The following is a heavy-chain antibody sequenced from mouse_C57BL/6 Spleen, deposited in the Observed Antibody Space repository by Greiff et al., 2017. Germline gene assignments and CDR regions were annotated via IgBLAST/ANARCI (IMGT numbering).Heavy chain of an antibody. CDR3: ARSSSSLDD. Sequence: VQLQQSGPELVKPGASVKISCKASGYSFTSDYIHWVKQRPGQGLEWIGWIYPGSGNTKYNAKFKGKATLTADPSSNHDYLQLSSLTSADSAVYDCARSSSSLDDWGKGTTLTVSS. J-gene: IGHJ2*01. D-gene: IGHD1-1*01. V-gene: IGHV1-66*01. CDR1: GYSFTSDY. CDR2: IYPGSGNT.